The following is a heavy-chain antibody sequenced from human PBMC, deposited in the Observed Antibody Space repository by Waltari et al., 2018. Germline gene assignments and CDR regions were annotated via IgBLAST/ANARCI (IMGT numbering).Heavy chain of an antibody. CDR2: IYTSGST. CDR1: GGSISSGSYS. D-gene: IGHD3-9*01. CDR3: ARGPYYDILTGYYNGRDY. J-gene: IGHJ4*02. Sequence: QVQLQESGPGLVKPSQTLSLTCTVSGGSISSGSYSWSWIRQPAGKGLEWIGYIYTSGSTNYNPSLKSRVTISVDTSKNQFSLKLSSVTAADTAVYYCARGPYYDILTGYYNGRDYWGQGTLVTVSS. V-gene: IGHV4-61*09.